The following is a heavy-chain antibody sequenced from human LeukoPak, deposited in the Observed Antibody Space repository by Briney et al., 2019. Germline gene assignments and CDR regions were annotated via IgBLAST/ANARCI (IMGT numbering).Heavy chain of an antibody. CDR1: GGSISNSY. J-gene: IGHJ4*02. CDR2: IHTSGST. D-gene: IGHD5-24*01. Sequence: PSETLSLTCTVSGGSISNSYWSWIRQPAGKGLEWIGRIHTSGSTNYNPSLKSRVTMSVDTSKNQFSLKLSSVTAADTAVYYCARHKRWLQSFFDYWGQGTLVTVSS. CDR3: ARHKRWLQSFFDY. V-gene: IGHV4-4*07.